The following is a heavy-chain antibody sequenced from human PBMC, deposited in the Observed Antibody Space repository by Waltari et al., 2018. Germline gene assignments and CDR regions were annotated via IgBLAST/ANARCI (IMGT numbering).Heavy chain of an antibody. V-gene: IGHV4-34*01. J-gene: IGHJ4*02. CDR3: ARRYCGGDCYSANFDY. CDR1: GGSFSGYY. Sequence: QVQLQQWGAGLLKPSETLSLTCAVYGGSFSGYYWSWIRQPPGKGLEWIGEINHSGSTNYNPSLKSRVTISVDTSKNQFSLKLSSGTAADTAVYYCARRYCGGDCYSANFDYWGQGTLVTVSS. CDR2: INHSGST. D-gene: IGHD2-21*01.